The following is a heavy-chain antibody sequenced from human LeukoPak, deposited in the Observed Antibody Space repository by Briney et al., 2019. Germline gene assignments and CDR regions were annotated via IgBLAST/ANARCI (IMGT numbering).Heavy chain of an antibody. D-gene: IGHD5-24*01. CDR3: ARDGTMATIDY. Sequence: ASVKVSCKASGYTFTSYGISWVRQAPGQGLEWMGWINPNSGGTNYAQKFQGRVTMTKDTSISTAYMELSRLRSDDTAVYYCARDGTMATIDYWGQGTLVTVSS. J-gene: IGHJ4*02. CDR1: GYTFTSYG. V-gene: IGHV1-2*02. CDR2: INPNSGGT.